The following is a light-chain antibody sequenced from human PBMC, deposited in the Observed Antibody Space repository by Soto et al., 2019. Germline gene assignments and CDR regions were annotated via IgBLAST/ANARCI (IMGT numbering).Light chain of an antibody. Sequence: AIQVTQSPSSLSASVGDRITITCRARQDIRGALAWYQQKPGKAPKLLIYDVSTVQSGVPSRFSGRGSGTEFTLTFTSLQPEDFATYYCQQFNIYPITFGQGTRLDI. V-gene: IGKV1-13*02. CDR3: QQFNIYPIT. CDR1: QDIRGA. CDR2: DVS. J-gene: IGKJ5*01.